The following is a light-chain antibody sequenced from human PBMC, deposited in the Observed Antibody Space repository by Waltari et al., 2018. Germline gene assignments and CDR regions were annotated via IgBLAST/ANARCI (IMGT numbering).Light chain of an antibody. CDR3: GSYAGGGTWV. J-gene: IGLJ3*02. Sequence: QSALTQPASVSGSPGQSITISCSGSSSDVGTYTHVSWYQQHPGEAPKLRIYVVTLRPSGVSDRFSGSKSGNTASLTISGLQAEDEAYYYCGSYAGGGTWVFGGGTKLTVL. CDR1: SSDVGTYTH. CDR2: VVT. V-gene: IGLV2-23*02.